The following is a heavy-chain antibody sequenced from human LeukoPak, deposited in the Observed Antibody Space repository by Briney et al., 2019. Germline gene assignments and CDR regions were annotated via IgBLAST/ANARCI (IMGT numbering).Heavy chain of an antibody. J-gene: IGHJ3*02. Sequence: ASVKVSCKVSGYTLTELSMHWVRQAPGKGLEWMGWMNPNSGNTVYAQKFQGRVTMTRSTSISTAYMELSSLRSDDTAVYYCATASTVTTERGSVVRAFDIWGQGTMVTVSS. CDR3: ATASTVTTERGSVVRAFDI. V-gene: IGHV1-8*01. D-gene: IGHD4-17*01. CDR2: MNPNSGNT. CDR1: GYTLTELS.